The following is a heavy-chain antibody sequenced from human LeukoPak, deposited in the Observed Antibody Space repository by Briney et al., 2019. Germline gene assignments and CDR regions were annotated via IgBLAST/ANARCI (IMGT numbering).Heavy chain of an antibody. CDR1: GFTFSNAW. J-gene: IGHJ4*02. V-gene: IGHV3-15*07. D-gene: IGHD5-18*01. CDR2: IKSKTDGGTT. Sequence: GGSLRLSCAASGFTFSNAWMNWVCQAPGKGLEWVGRIKSKTDGGTTDYAAPVKGRFTISRDDSKNTLYLQMNSLKTEDTAVYYCTTARRGYSYGLSSYWGQGTLVTVSS. CDR3: TTARRGYSYGLSSY.